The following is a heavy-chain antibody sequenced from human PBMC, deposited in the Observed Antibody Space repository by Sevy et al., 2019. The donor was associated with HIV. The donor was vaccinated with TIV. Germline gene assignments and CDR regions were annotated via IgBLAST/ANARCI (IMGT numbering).Heavy chain of an antibody. CDR3: ARSIAAAGPLDS. Sequence: SQTLSLTCSISGDSVSSNSAAWNWIRQSPSRGLEWLGRTYYRSTWNYDYAVSLKSRITINSDTSESQFSLHLSSVTPEDTAIYYCARSIAAAGPLDSWGQGTLVTVSS. V-gene: IGHV6-1*01. CDR1: GDSVSSNSAA. D-gene: IGHD6-13*01. J-gene: IGHJ4*02. CDR2: TYYRSTWNY.